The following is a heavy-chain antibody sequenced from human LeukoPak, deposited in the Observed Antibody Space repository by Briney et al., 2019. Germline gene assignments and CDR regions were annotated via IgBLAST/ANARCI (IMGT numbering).Heavy chain of an antibody. V-gene: IGHV3-53*05. Sequence: PGGSLRLSCAASGFTVSSNYMSWVRQAPGKGLEWVSVIYSGGSTYYADSVKGRFTISRDNSKNTLYLQMNSLRAEDTAVYYCAKDYDSSGYYPLCYFDYWGQGTLVTVSS. D-gene: IGHD3-22*01. CDR1: GFTVSSNY. J-gene: IGHJ4*02. CDR2: IYSGGST. CDR3: AKDYDSSGYYPLCYFDY.